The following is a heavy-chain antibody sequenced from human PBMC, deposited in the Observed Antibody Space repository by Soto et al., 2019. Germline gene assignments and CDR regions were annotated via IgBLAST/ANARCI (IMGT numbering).Heavy chain of an antibody. D-gene: IGHD3-10*01. Sequence: SETLSLTCTVSGGSISNYYWTWIRQPPGKGLEWIGYIYYSGSTNYNPSLKSRVTISVDTSKNQFSLKLSSVTAADTAVYYCARNGSGSSVWFDPWGQGTLVTVSS. CDR3: ARNGSGSSVWFDP. V-gene: IGHV4-59*01. J-gene: IGHJ5*02. CDR2: IYYSGST. CDR1: GGSISNYY.